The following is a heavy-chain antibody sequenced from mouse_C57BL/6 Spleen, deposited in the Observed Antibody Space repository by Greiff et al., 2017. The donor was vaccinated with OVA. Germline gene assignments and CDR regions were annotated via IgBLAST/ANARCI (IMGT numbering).Heavy chain of an antibody. J-gene: IGHJ1*03. Sequence: VQLQQSGAELVKPGASVKMSCKASGYTFTSYWITWVKQRPGQGLEWIGDIYPGSGSTNYNEKFKSKATLTVDTSSSTAYMQLSSLTSEDSAVYYCARQGFDSGYFDVWGTGTTVTVSS. CDR2: IYPGSGST. D-gene: IGHD2-4*01. CDR1: GYTFTSYW. V-gene: IGHV1-55*01. CDR3: ARQGFDSGYFDV.